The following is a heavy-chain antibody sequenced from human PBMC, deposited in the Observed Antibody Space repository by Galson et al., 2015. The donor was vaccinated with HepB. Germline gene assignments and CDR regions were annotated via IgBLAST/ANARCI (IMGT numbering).Heavy chain of an antibody. Sequence: SLRLSCAASGFTFSSYAMHWVRQAPGKGLEWVAVISYDGSNKYYADSVKGRFTISRDNSKNTLYLQMNSLRAEDTAVYYCASHVDTAMVRAFGYFDLWGRGTLVTVSS. V-gene: IGHV3-30-3*01. CDR1: GFTFSSYA. CDR2: ISYDGSNK. CDR3: ASHVDTAMVRAFGYFDL. D-gene: IGHD5-18*01. J-gene: IGHJ2*01.